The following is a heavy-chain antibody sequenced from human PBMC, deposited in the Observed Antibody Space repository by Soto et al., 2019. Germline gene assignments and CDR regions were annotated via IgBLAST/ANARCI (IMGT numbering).Heavy chain of an antibody. V-gene: IGHV3-74*01. CDR1: GFTFNYYW. Sequence: EVQLVESGGGLVQPGGSLRLSCVASGFTFNYYWMHWVRQAPGKGLMWVSRLQTDGSHPDYADSVKGRFTISRDNAKTTLYLQMNNLRAVDTAVYYCARGGDPDYWGQGTLVTVSS. J-gene: IGHJ4*02. CDR3: ARGGDPDY. CDR2: LQTDGSHP. D-gene: IGHD2-21*02.